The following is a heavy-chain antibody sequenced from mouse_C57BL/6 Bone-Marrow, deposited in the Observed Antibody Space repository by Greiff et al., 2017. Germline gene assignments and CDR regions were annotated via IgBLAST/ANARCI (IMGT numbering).Heavy chain of an antibody. V-gene: IGHV3-6*01. D-gene: IGHD2-2*01. CDR1: GYSITSGYY. CDR3: ARGGGLPRGY. J-gene: IGHJ2*01. CDR2: ISYDGSN. Sequence: ESGPGLVKPSQSLSLTCSVTGYSITSGYYWNWIRQFPGNKLEWMGYISYDGSNNYNPSLKNRISITRDTSKNQFFLKLNSVTTEDTATYYCARGGGLPRGYWGQGTTLTVSS.